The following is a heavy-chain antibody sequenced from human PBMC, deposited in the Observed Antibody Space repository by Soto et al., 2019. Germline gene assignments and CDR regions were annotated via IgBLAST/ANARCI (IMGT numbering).Heavy chain of an antibody. D-gene: IGHD5-12*01. CDR3: AASGFDTFVAY. Sequence: VQLVESGGGLVQPGGSLKLSCAASGFTFSDSAMHWVRQASGKGLEWVGRIRDKSNTYATAYAASVKGRFTISRDESDNTAYLQMNSLKIEDTAVYYCAASGFDTFVAYWGQGTLVTVSS. J-gene: IGHJ4*02. CDR1: GFTFSDSA. V-gene: IGHV3-73*02. CDR2: IRDKSNTYAT.